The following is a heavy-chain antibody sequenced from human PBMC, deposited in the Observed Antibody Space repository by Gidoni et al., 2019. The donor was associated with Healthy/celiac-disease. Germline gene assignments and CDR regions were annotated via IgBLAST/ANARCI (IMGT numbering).Heavy chain of an antibody. D-gene: IGHD6-19*01. V-gene: IGHV4-39*01. J-gene: IGHJ4*02. CDR3: ASPPGAVAGTYFDY. Sequence: QLQLQESGPGLVKPSETLSLTCTVSGGSISSSSYYWGWIRQPPGKGLEWIGSIYYSGSTYYNPSLKSRVTISVDTSKNQFSLKLSSVTAADTAVYYCASPPGAVAGTYFDYWGQGTLVTVSS. CDR2: IYYSGST. CDR1: GGSISSSSYY.